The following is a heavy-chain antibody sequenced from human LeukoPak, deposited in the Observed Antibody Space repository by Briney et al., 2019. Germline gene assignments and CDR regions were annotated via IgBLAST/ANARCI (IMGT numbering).Heavy chain of an antibody. Sequence: GGSLRLSCAASGFTFSNACMSWVRQAPGKGLAWVGRVKSKTDGGTTDYAAPVKGRFTVSGDDSRNTLYLQMNSLKTEDTAVYYCTTGVLPSAIFDYYYMDVWGKGTTVTVSS. J-gene: IGHJ6*03. CDR2: VKSKTDGGTT. CDR1: GFTFSNAC. CDR3: TTGVLPSAIFDYYYMDV. D-gene: IGHD2-2*01. V-gene: IGHV3-15*01.